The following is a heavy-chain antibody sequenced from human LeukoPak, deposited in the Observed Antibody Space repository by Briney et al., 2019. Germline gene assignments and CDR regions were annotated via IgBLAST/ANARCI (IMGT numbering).Heavy chain of an antibody. J-gene: IGHJ4*02. CDR2: INHSEST. CDR3: AILGVDTAMVTEY. V-gene: IGHV4-34*01. Sequence: SETLSPTCAVYGGSFSGYYWSWIRQPPGKGLEWIGEINHSESTNYNPSLKSRVTISVVMSKNQFALKLNSVAAADTAVYYCAILGVDTAMVTEYWGQGTLVTVSS. D-gene: IGHD5-18*01. CDR1: GGSFSGYY.